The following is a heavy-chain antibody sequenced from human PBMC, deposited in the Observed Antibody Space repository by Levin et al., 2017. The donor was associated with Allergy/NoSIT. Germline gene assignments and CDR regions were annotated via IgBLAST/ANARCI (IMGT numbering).Heavy chain of an antibody. J-gene: IGHJ3*02. CDR3: ARHGRSGGDYGVTEFDS. CDR2: IYYSGST. D-gene: IGHD4-17*01. Sequence: PGGSLRLSCTVSGGSISSSSYYWGWIRQPPGKGLEWIGSIYYSGSTYYNPSLKSRVTISVDTSKNQFSLKLSSVTAADTAVYYCARHGRSGGDYGVTEFDSWGQGTMVTVSS. V-gene: IGHV4-39*01. CDR1: GGSISSSSYY.